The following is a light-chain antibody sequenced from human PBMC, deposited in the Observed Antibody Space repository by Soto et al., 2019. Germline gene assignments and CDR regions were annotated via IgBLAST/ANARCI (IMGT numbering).Light chain of an antibody. J-gene: IGKJ1*01. CDR1: QSISSW. CDR2: DAS. Sequence: DIPMTQSPSTLSASLLERVPIXPRASQSISSWLAWYQQKPGKAPKLLIYDASSLESGVPSRFSGSGSGTEFTLTISSLQPDDFATYYCQQYNSYSTFGQGTKVDIK. CDR3: QQYNSYST. V-gene: IGKV1-5*01.